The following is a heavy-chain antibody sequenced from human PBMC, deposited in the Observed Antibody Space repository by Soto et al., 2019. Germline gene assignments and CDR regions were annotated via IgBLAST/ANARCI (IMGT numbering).Heavy chain of an antibody. CDR1: GFTFSSYS. V-gene: IGHV3-21*01. Sequence: PGGSLRLSCAASGFTFSSYSMNWVRQAPGKGLEWVSSISSSSSYIYYADSVKGRFTISRDNAKNSLYLQMNSLRAEDTAVYYCARGSLGYYYDSSGLCFDYWGQGTLVTVSS. J-gene: IGHJ4*02. D-gene: IGHD3-22*01. CDR3: ARGSLGYYYDSSGLCFDY. CDR2: ISSSSSYI.